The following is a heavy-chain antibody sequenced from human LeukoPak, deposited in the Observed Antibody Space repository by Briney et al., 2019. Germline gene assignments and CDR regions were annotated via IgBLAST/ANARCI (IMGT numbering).Heavy chain of an antibody. CDR2: ISGSGGST. V-gene: IGHV3-23*01. CDR3: ARRAGAYSHPYDY. D-gene: IGHD2-15*01. CDR1: GFTFSSHA. J-gene: IGHJ4*02. Sequence: GGSLRLSCAASGFTFSSHAMNWVRQAPGKGLQWVSAISGSGGSTYYADSVKGRFTISRDNSKNTLYLQMNSLRAEDTAVYYCARRAGAYSHPYDYWGQGTLVTVSS.